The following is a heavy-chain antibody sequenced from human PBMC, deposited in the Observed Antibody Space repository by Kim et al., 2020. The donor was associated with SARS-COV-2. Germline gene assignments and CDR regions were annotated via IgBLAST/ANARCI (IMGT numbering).Heavy chain of an antibody. Sequence: ASVKVSCKASGYTFTSYYMHWVRQAPGQGLEWMGIISPSGGSTSYAQKFQGRVTMTRDTSTSTVYMELSTLTSEDTAVYYCAKDYSGGDILTGCSYDYWGQGTLVTVSS. CDR2: ISPSGGST. J-gene: IGHJ4*02. V-gene: IGHV1-46*01. D-gene: IGHD3-9*01. CDR1: GYTFTSYY. CDR3: AKDYSGGDILTGCSYDY.